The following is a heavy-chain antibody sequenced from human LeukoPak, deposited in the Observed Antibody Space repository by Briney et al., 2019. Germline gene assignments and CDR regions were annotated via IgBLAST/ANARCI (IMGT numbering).Heavy chain of an antibody. V-gene: IGHV3-23*01. D-gene: IGHD6-13*01. Sequence: GGSLRLCCAASGFTFSSYAMTWVRQTPEKGLQWVSAISGAGGNTYYADSVKGRFTISRDNSKNTLYLQLNSLRAEDTAIYYCAKQRQLIRGGVDYWGQGTQVTVSS. CDR1: GFTFSSYA. J-gene: IGHJ4*02. CDR3: AKQRQLIRGGVDY. CDR2: ISGAGGNT.